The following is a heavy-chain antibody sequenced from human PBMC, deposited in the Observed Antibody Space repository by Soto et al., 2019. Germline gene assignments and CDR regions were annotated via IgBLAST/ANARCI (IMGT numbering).Heavy chain of an antibody. CDR3: ESVKGGVLIDY. J-gene: IGHJ4*02. D-gene: IGHD1-26*01. Sequence: SETLSLTCTVSGGSIGSSSYFWAWIRQPPGKGLEWIGRIYYSGTTYYNPSLKSRVTLSVDTSKNQFSLKLSSVTAADTAVYYCESVKGGVLIDYWGQGTLVTVSS. CDR1: GGSIGSSSYF. CDR2: IYYSGTT. V-gene: IGHV4-39*01.